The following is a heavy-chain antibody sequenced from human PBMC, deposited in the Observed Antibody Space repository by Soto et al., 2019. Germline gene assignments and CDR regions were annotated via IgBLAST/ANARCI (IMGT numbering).Heavy chain of an antibody. D-gene: IGHD6-19*01. CDR3: ARDPSLKVAVPGIPYWVDP. CDR2: ISGDNGDT. Sequence: QVLLVQSGGEVRKPGASVRVSCKASGYSFSSYGISWVRQVPGQGLEWMGWISGDNGDTRYAQKFQGRVTMTSNTSTSTANMELRSLRSDDTAIYYCARDPSLKVAVPGIPYWVDPWGQGTLVTVSS. J-gene: IGHJ5*02. CDR1: GYSFSSYG. V-gene: IGHV1-18*01.